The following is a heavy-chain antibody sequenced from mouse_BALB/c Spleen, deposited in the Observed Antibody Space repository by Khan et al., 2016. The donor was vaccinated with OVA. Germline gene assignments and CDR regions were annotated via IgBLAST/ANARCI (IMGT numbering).Heavy chain of an antibody. J-gene: IGHJ4*01. V-gene: IGHV2-6-5*01. CDR2: IWAGGSK. CDR1: GFSLTDYA. CDR3: AKDPPYYGMDY. Sequence: QVQLKESGPGLVAPSQTLSITCTASGFSLTDYAVSWIRQPPGKGLEWLGVIWAGGSKSYNTVLKSRLSISKDNSKSQVFLKVNNLQADDTAMYYCAKDPPYYGMDYWGQGTSVTVSA.